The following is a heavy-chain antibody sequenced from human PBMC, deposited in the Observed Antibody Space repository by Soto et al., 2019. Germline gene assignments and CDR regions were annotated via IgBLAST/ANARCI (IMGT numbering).Heavy chain of an antibody. Sequence: SETLSLTCTVSGGSVNTDTYYWSWIRQPPGKGLEWIGYIYNSGATNYNRSLKSRVTISLDTSKTQFSLNLSSVTAADTALYYCARTGGPVSFDYWGQGTLVTVSS. CDR3: ARTGGPVSFDY. CDR1: GGSVNTDTYY. D-gene: IGHD2-15*01. CDR2: IYNSGAT. V-gene: IGHV4-61*01. J-gene: IGHJ4*02.